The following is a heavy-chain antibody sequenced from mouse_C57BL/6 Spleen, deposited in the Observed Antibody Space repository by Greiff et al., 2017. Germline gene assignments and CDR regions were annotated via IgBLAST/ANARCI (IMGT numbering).Heavy chain of an antibody. CDR1: GFTFSDYG. CDR2: ISSGSSTI. V-gene: IGHV5-17*01. CDR3: ARDYPGYFDY. D-gene: IGHD2-4*01. J-gene: IGHJ3*01. Sequence: EVKVVESGGGLVKPGGSLKLSCAASGFTFSDYGMHWVRQAPEKGLEWVAYISSGSSTIYYADTVKGRFTISRDNAKNTLFLQMTSLRSEDTAMYYCARDYPGYFDYWGQGTLVTVSA.